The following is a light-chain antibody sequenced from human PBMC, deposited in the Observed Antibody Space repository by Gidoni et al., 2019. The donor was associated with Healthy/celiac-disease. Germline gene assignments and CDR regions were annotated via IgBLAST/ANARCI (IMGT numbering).Light chain of an antibody. CDR3: AAWDDSLNARV. CDR2: SNN. J-gene: IGLJ3*02. Sequence: VLTQPPPASGTPGQRVTISCSGSSSNIGSNTVNWYQQLPGTAPKLLIYSNNQRPSGVPDRFSGSKSGTSASLAISGLQSEDEADYYCAAWDDSLNARVFGGGTKLTVL. CDR1: SSNIGSNT. V-gene: IGLV1-44*01.